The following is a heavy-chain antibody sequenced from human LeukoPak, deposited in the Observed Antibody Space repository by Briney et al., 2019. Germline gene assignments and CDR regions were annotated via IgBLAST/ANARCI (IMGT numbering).Heavy chain of an antibody. CDR3: ARDQWLDY. CDR1: GFTFSGYI. V-gene: IGHV3-48*01. D-gene: IGHD6-19*01. CDR2: IGTSGNTI. Sequence: PGGSLRLSCAASGFTFSGYIMNWVRQAPGKGLEWVSFIGTSGNTIYYADSVKGRFTVSRDNAKNSLYLQMNSLRAEDTAVYYCARDQWLDYWGRGTLATVSS. J-gene: IGHJ4*02.